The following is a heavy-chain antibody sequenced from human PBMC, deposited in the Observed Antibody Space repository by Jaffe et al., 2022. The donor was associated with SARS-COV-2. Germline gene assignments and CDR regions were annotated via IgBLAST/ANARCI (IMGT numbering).Heavy chain of an antibody. CDR3: ARGGVGSGNYSPLDF. Sequence: QVQLQESGPGLVKPSETLSLNCTVSGASISRYYWSWIRQPPGKGLEWIGYVFHSEYTYTNHNPSLKSRVTISVDTSKDQLSLKLTSVTAADTAVYYCARGGVGSGNYSPLDFWGQGTLVTVAS. CDR1: GASISRYY. D-gene: IGHD3-10*01. V-gene: IGHV4-59*01. CDR2: VFHSEYTYT. J-gene: IGHJ4*02.